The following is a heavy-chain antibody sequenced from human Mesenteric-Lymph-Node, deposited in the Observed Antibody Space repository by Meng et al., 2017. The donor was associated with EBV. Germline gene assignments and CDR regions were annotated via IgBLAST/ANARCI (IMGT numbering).Heavy chain of an antibody. CDR3: CTHDPSDY. CDR2: IRSKANNYAT. V-gene: IGHV3-73*02. CDR1: GFTLSDSA. Sequence: EAQVVESGGGLCQPGGSLKLSWAASGFTLSDSAIHWISQASGKGLEWVGRIRSKANNYATVYGASVKGRFTISRDDSKNTAYLQMSSLKIEDAAVYYCCTHDPSDYWGQGTLVTVSS. J-gene: IGHJ4*02.